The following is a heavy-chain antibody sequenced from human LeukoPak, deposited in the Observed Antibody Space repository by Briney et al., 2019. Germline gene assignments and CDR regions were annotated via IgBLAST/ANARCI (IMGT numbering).Heavy chain of an antibody. CDR3: ARVAAAGFFDY. CDR1: GGSISSSTYF. J-gene: IGHJ4*02. Sequence: PSETLSLTCSVSGGSISSSTYFWGWIRQPPGKGLERIASIHYIGSTYSNPSLKSRVTISVDTSKNQFSLRLSSVTAADTAVYYCARVAAAGFFDYWGQGTLVTVSS. CDR2: IHYIGST. D-gene: IGHD6-13*01. V-gene: IGHV4-39*01.